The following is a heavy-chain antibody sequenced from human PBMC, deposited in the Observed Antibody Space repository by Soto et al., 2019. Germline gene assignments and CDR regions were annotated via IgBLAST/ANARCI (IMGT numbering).Heavy chain of an antibody. CDR2: INPDSGDT. J-gene: IGHJ5*01. CDR3: ARSSWRIFGVVIGWFDS. D-gene: IGHD3-3*01. CDR1: GYIFTDYY. V-gene: IGHV1-2*02. Sequence: ASVKVSCKASGYIFTDYYIHWVRRAPGQGLEWMGWINPDSGDTSYAQKFQGRVTMTRDTSTNTVYMELTTLRPDDTAVYFCARSSWRIFGVVIGWFDSWGQGTLVTVSS.